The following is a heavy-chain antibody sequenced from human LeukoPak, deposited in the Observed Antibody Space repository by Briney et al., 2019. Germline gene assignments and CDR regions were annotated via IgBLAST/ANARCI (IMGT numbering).Heavy chain of an antibody. CDR2: INPNSGGT. CDR1: GYTFTGYY. D-gene: IGHD6-19*01. Sequence: GASVKVSCKASGYTFTGYYMHWVRQAPGQGLEWMGWINPNSGGTNSAQKLQGRVTMTRDTSIITAYLDLSRLRSDDTAGYYCARVGSDSRGWRRFDYWGQGTLVTVSS. V-gene: IGHV1-2*02. J-gene: IGHJ4*02. CDR3: ARVGSDSRGWRRFDY.